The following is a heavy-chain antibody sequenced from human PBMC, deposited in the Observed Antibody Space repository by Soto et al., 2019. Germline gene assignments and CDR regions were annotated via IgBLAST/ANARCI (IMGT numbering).Heavy chain of an antibody. V-gene: IGHV3-23*01. J-gene: IGHJ4*02. Sequence: GGSLRLSCTASGFNFSSYSMSWVRQAPGKGLEWVSAISGSGGSTYYADSVKGRFTISRDNSKNTLYLQMNSLRAEDTAVYYCAKVYGDYKFENPGYFDYWGQGTLVTVSS. CDR1: GFNFSSYS. CDR2: ISGSGGST. D-gene: IGHD4-17*01. CDR3: AKVYGDYKFENPGYFDY.